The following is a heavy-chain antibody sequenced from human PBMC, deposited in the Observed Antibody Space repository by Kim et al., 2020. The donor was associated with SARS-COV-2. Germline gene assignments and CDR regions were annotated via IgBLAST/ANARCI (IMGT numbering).Heavy chain of an antibody. J-gene: IGHJ4*02. Sequence: GGSLRLSCVASGFTFSDYNMMWVRQAPGKGLEWVSSISSRSSFRFYADSVKARFNISRDNAENSLFLQMNNLRPEDTAVYYCVRDLPGSVNYINPGDYWGQGTLVTVSS. V-gene: IGHV3-21*01. CDR1: GFTFSDYN. D-gene: IGHD3-10*01. CDR2: ISSRSSFR. CDR3: VRDLPGSVNYINPGDY.